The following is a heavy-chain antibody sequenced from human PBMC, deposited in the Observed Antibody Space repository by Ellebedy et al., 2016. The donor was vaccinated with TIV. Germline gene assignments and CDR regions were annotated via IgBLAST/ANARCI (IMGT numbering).Heavy chain of an antibody. D-gene: IGHD5-24*01. V-gene: IGHV3-13*01. CDR3: ARATSGFDY. CDR2: ITAAGDT. Sequence: PGGSLRLSCAASGFTFSSHDMHWVRQPTGKGLEWVSGITAAGDTYYLVSVKGRFIISRDSAKNSLYLQMNSLRAEDTAVYYCARATSGFDYWGQGALATVSS. J-gene: IGHJ4*02. CDR1: GFTFSSHD.